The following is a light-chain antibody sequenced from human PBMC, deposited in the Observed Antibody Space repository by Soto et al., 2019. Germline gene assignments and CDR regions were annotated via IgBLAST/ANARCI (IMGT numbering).Light chain of an antibody. CDR2: GAS. Sequence: EIVMTQSPATLSVSPGERAILSCSASQSIRTNVAWYQQRPGQAPRLLIYGASTRATDIPARFSGSGSGTEFTLTISSLQSDDFEIYYCQQYNHWTSITFGQGTRLEF. J-gene: IGKJ5*01. V-gene: IGKV3-15*01. CDR1: QSIRTN. CDR3: QQYNHWTSIT.